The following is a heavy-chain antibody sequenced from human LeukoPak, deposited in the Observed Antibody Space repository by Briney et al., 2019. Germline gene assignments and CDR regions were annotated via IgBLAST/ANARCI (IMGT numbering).Heavy chain of an antibody. V-gene: IGHV3-21*01. CDR3: ARDGIFDY. CDR1: GFTFSTYN. J-gene: IGHJ4*02. Sequence: GGSLRLSCAASGFTFSTYNMNWVRQAPGKGLEWVSSISNSASYIFYADSVKGRFTISRDDAKKSLYLQMNSLRAEDTAVYYCARDGIFDYWGQGTLVTVSS. CDR2: ISNSASYI.